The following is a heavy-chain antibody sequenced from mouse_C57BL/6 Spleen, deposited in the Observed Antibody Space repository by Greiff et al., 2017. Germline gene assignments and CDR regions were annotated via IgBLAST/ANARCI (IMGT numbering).Heavy chain of an antibody. CDR1: GYTFTEYT. V-gene: IGHV1-62-2*01. CDR3: ARHEDPFYGIYLYYAMDY. D-gene: IGHD2-10*01. J-gene: IGHJ4*01. Sequence: VKLMEPGAELVKPGASVKLSCKASGYTFTEYTIHWVKQRPGQGLEWIGRFYPGGGSIKYNEKFKDKATLTADKSSSTVYMRLSRVTSEDSAVYYCARHEDPFYGIYLYYAMDYWGQGTSVTVSS. CDR2: FYPGGGSI.